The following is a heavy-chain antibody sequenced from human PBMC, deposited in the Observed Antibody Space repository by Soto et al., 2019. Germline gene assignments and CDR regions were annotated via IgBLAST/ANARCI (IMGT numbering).Heavy chain of an antibody. CDR3: ATSLDDYGDPHFDY. Sequence: GGSLRLSCAASGVTCSSYSISWVRQAPGKGLEWVSYISSSSSTIYYADSVKGRFTISRDNAKNSLYLQMNSLRAEDTAVYYCATSLDDYGDPHFDYWGQGTLVTVSS. J-gene: IGHJ4*02. V-gene: IGHV3-48*04. CDR1: GVTCSSYS. D-gene: IGHD4-17*01. CDR2: ISSSSSTI.